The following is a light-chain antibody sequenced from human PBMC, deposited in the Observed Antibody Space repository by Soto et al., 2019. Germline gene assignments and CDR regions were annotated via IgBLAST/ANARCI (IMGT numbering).Light chain of an antibody. J-gene: IGKJ4*01. CDR3: QQRSNWLT. CDR2: DAS. CDR1: HDISNY. Sequence: DIQITQSPSSXXXSXXDXVXITCQASHDISNYLSWYQQKPGKAPNLLIYDASNLETGVPSRFSGSGSGTDFTLTISSLEPEDFAVFYCQQRSNWLTFGGGTKVDIK. V-gene: IGKV1-33*01.